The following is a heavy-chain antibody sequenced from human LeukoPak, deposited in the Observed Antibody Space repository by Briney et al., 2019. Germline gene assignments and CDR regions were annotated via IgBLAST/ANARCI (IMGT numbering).Heavy chain of an antibody. CDR1: GGSFSGYY. V-gene: IGHV4-34*01. CDR2: INHSGST. Sequence: SETLSLTCAVYGGSFSGYYWSWIRQPPGKGLEWIGEINHSGSTNYNPSLKRRVTISVDTSKNQFSLKLSSVTAADTAVYYCARQIHVNWFYPWGQGTLVTVSS. J-gene: IGHJ5*02. CDR3: ARQIHVNWFYP.